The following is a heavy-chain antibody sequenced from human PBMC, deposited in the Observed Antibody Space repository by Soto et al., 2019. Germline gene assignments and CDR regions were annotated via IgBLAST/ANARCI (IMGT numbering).Heavy chain of an antibody. V-gene: IGHV3-30*03. CDR1: GFTFSSYG. Sequence: GGSLRLSCAASGFTFSSYGMHWVRQAPGKGLEWVAVISYDGSNKYYADSVKGRFTISRDNSKNTLYLQMNSLRAEDTAVYYCASLTIFGVAHPPPVDYWGQGTLVTVSS. D-gene: IGHD3-3*01. CDR2: ISYDGSNK. CDR3: ASLTIFGVAHPPPVDY. J-gene: IGHJ4*02.